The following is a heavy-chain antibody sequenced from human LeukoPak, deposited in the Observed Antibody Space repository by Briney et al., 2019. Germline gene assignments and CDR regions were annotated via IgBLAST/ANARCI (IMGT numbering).Heavy chain of an antibody. CDR2: MSWNRGSI. CDR3: AKGARLRANSYYFDS. V-gene: IGHV3-9*03. J-gene: IGHJ4*02. D-gene: IGHD5-12*01. Sequence: GGSLRLSCAASGFTFDDYAMHWVRQAPGPGLEGVSGMSWNRGSIGYADSVKGRFTISRDNAKNSLYLQMNSLRADDMALYYCAKGARLRANSYYFDSWGQGTLVTVSS. CDR1: GFTFDDYA.